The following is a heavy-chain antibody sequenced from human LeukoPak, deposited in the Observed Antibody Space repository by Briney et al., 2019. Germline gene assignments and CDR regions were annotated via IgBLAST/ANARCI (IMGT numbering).Heavy chain of an antibody. Sequence: PGGSLRLSCAASGFTFSSYAMHWVCQAPGKGLEWVAVISYDGSNKYYADSVKGRFTISRDNSKNTLYLQMNSLRAEDTAVYYCARDTTGYFDYWGQGTLVTVSS. J-gene: IGHJ4*02. CDR1: GFTFSSYA. V-gene: IGHV3-30*04. D-gene: IGHD1-14*01. CDR2: ISYDGSNK. CDR3: ARDTTGYFDY.